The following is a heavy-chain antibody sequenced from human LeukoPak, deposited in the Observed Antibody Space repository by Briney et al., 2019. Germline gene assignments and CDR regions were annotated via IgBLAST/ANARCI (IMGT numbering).Heavy chain of an antibody. V-gene: IGHV3-30*01. CDR2: ISYDGSNK. CDR3: AREDGSRPHGYFQH. Sequence: GGSLRLSCAASGFTFSSYAMHWVRQAPGKGLEWVAVISYDGSNKYYADSVKGRFTISRDNSKNTLYLQMNSLRAEDTAVYYCAREDGSRPHGYFQHWGQGTLVTVSS. CDR1: GFTFSSYA. D-gene: IGHD5-24*01. J-gene: IGHJ1*01.